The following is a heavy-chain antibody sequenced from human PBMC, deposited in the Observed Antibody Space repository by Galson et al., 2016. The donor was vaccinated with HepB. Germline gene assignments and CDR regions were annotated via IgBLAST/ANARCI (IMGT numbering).Heavy chain of an antibody. V-gene: IGHV1-18*03. J-gene: IGHJ6*02. D-gene: IGHD3-3*01. CDR3: ARDGLRFLEWLRDGMDV. CDR1: GYSFSSYG. Sequence: SVKVSCKASGYSFSSYGISWVRQAPGQGLVWLGWISTFNGYTKYAQKLQGRVTMTTDTSTSTGYMELRSLRSDDMAVYYCARDGLRFLEWLRDGMDVWGQGSLVTVSS. CDR2: ISTFNGYT.